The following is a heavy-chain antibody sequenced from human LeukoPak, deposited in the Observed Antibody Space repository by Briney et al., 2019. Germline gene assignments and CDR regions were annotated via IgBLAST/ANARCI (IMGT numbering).Heavy chain of an antibody. CDR1: GFTFSNYN. Sequence: GGSLRLSCAASGFTFSNYNMNWVRQAPGKGLGWVSTISSSRSSYIYYADSVKGRFTISRDNAKNSLYLQMNSLRAEDTAVYYCARDPPSFQYWGQGTLVTVSA. CDR2: ISSSRSSYI. CDR3: ARDPPSFQY. V-gene: IGHV3-21*01. J-gene: IGHJ1*01.